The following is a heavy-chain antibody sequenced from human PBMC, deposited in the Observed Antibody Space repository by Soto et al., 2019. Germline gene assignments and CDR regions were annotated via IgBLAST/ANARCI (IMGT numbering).Heavy chain of an antibody. D-gene: IGHD2-15*01. CDR2: ISYDGSNK. J-gene: IGHJ6*02. CDR1: GFTFSSYG. V-gene: IGHV3-30*18. CDR3: AQAVAAQYYYGMDV. Sequence: QVQLVESGGGVVQPGRSLRLSCAASGFTFSSYGMHWVRQAPGKGLEWVAVISYDGSNKYYADAVKGRFTISIDNSKNTMYLQMNRLRASDTAVYYCAQAVAAQYYYGMDVWGQGTTVTVSS.